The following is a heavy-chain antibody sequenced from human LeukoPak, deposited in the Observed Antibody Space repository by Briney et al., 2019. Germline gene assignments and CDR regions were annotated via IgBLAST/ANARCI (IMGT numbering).Heavy chain of an antibody. CDR1: GFAFSNYA. CDR2: ISGVST. D-gene: IGHD2-8*01. Sequence: GGSLRLSCTTSGFAFSNYAMNGVRQAPGKGLEWVSGISGVSTYYADSVKGRFTISRDNSKNVLYLQMNRLRAEDTAVYFCAKDICTSPRCLLYSDSWGQGTLVTVSS. J-gene: IGHJ4*02. V-gene: IGHV3-23*01. CDR3: AKDICTSPRCLLYSDS.